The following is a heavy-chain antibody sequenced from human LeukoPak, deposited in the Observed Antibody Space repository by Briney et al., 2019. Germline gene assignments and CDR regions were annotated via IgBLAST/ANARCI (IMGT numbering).Heavy chain of an antibody. CDR3: ATFVVGATIVDY. J-gene: IGHJ4*02. CDR1: GYTLTELS. D-gene: IGHD1-26*01. V-gene: IGHV1-24*01. Sequence: ASVKVSCKVSGYTLTELSMHWVRQAPGKGLEWMGGFDPEDGETIYAQKLQGRVTMTEDTSTDTAYMEVSSLRSEDTAVYYCATFVVGATIVDYWGQGTLVTVSS. CDR2: FDPEDGET.